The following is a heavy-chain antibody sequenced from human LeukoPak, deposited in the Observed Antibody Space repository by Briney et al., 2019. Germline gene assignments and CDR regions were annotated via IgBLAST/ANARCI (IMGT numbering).Heavy chain of an antibody. V-gene: IGHV3-30*19. Sequence: GRSLRLSCAASGFTFSSYGMHWVRQAPGKGLEWVAVISYDGSNKYYADSVKGRFTISRDNSKNTLYLQMNSLRAEDTAVYYCARAVSFTYYYGSGSYSPLDYWGQGTLVTVSS. D-gene: IGHD3-10*01. CDR1: GFTFSSYG. J-gene: IGHJ4*02. CDR2: ISYDGSNK. CDR3: ARAVSFTYYYGSGSYSPLDY.